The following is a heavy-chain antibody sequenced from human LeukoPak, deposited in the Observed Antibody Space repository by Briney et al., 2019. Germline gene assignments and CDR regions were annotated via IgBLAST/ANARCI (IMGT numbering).Heavy chain of an antibody. D-gene: IGHD2-15*01. J-gene: IGHJ3*02. Sequence: SETLSLTRTVSGGSISSYYWSWIRQPPRKGLEGIGDIHYSGSTNYNPSLKTRVTISVDTSKNQFSLKLSSVTAADTAVYYCARDRRSLDYCSGGSCYYDAFDIWGQGTMVTVSS. CDR3: ARDRRSLDYCSGGSCYYDAFDI. CDR2: IHYSGST. CDR1: GGSISSYY. V-gene: IGHV4-59*01.